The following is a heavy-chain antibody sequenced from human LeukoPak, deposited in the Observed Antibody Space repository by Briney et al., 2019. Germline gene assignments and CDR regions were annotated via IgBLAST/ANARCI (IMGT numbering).Heavy chain of an antibody. Sequence: SETLSLTCTVSGGSISSSSYYWGWIRQLPGKGLEWIGSIYYSGSTYYNPSLKSRVTISVDTSKNQFSLKLSSVTAADTAVYYCAREGSWTGSGIVLSAVIDPWGQGTLVTVSS. CDR3: AREGSWTGSGIVLSAVIDP. J-gene: IGHJ5*02. V-gene: IGHV4-39*07. D-gene: IGHD1-26*01. CDR1: GGSISSSSYY. CDR2: IYYSGST.